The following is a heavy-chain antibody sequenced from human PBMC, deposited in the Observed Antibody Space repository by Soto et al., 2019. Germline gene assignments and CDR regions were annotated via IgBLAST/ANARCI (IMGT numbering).Heavy chain of an antibody. J-gene: IGHJ4*02. V-gene: IGHV4-59*01. D-gene: IGHD3-22*01. CDR1: GGSISSYY. CDR2: IYYSGST. CDR3: AREIRDNYYDSSGHFDY. Sequence: PSETLSLTCTVSGGSISSYYWSWIRQPPGKGLEWIGYIYYSGSTNYNPSLKSRVTISVDTSKNQFSLKLSSVTAADTAVYYCAREIRDNYYDSSGHFDYWGQGTLVTVS.